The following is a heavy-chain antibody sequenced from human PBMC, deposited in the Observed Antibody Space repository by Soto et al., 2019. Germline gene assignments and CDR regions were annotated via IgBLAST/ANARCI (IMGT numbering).Heavy chain of an antibody. J-gene: IGHJ6*02. D-gene: IGHD3-10*01. CDR1: RGPFSSDA. CDR3: ARDTGGGYYYYYGMDV. V-gene: IGHV1-69*13. CDR2: IIPIFGTA. Sequence: SVTVSCKASRGPFSSDAIILVRQAPGQGLEWMGGIIPIFGTANYAQKVEGRVTLTADESTSTAYMELSGLRSEDTAVYYCARDTGGGYYYYYGMDVWGQGTTVTVSS.